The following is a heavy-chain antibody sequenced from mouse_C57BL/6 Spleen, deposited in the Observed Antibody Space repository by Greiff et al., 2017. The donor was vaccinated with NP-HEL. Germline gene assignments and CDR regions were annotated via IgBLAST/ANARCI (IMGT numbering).Heavy chain of an antibody. D-gene: IGHD2-4*01. CDR1: GFTFSDYG. J-gene: IGHJ3*01. CDR3: ARRNDYDAFAY. CDR2: ISSGSSTI. V-gene: IGHV5-17*01. Sequence: DVMLVESGGGLVKPGGSLKLSCAASGFTFSDYGMHWVRQAPEKGLEWVAYISSGSSTIYYADTVKGRFTISRDNAKNTLFLQMTSLRSEDTAMYYCARRNDYDAFAYWGQGTLVTVSA.